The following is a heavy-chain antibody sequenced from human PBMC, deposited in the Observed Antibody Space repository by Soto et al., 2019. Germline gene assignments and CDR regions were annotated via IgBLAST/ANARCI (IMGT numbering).Heavy chain of an antibody. D-gene: IGHD2-15*01. J-gene: IGHJ6*03. CDR2: IIPILGIA. CDR1: GGTFSSYT. V-gene: IGHV1-69*04. Sequence: ASVKVSCTASGGTFSSYTISWVRQAPGQGLEWMGRIIPILGIANYAQKFQGRVTITADKSTSTAYMELSNLRSEDTAVYYCARDLCSGGSCYSYSFYYMDVWGKGTTVTVSS. CDR3: ARDLCSGGSCYSYSFYYMDV.